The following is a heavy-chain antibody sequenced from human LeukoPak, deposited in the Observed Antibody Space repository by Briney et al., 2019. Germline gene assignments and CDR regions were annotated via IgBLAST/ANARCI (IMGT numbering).Heavy chain of an antibody. V-gene: IGHV3-66*01. CDR1: GFTVSSNY. CDR3: AAITMVRGWVFDY. Sequence: PGGSLRLSCAASGFTVSSNYMSWVRQAPGKGLEWVSVIYSGGSTYYVDSVKGRFTISRDNSKNTLYLQMNSLRAEDTAVYYCAAITMVRGWVFDYWGQGTLVTVSS. CDR2: IYSGGST. D-gene: IGHD3-10*01. J-gene: IGHJ4*02.